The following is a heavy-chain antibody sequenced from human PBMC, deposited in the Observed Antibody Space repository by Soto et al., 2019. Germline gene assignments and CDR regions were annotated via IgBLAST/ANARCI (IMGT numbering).Heavy chain of an antibody. Sequence: PSETLSLTCTVPGGSISTYYWSWIRQPPGKGLEWIGHIYYSGSTKYNPSLKSRVTISVDTSKNQFSLKLTSVTAADTAVYYCARLYGSGSYYSDYWGQGTLVTVSS. CDR3: ARLYGSGSYYSDY. CDR2: IYYSGST. D-gene: IGHD3-10*01. V-gene: IGHV4-59*08. J-gene: IGHJ4*02. CDR1: GGSISTYY.